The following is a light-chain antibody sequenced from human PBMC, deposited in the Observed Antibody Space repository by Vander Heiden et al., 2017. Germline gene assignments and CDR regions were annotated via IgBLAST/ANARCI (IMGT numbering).Light chain of an antibody. CDR3: QSADSSGSYGV. J-gene: IGLJ2*01. V-gene: IGLV3-25*03. CDR1: ALPKQY. Sequence: SYELTQPPPVSLSPGQTASITCSGDALPKQYAFWYQQKPGQAPVVVIYKDSERPSGIPERFSGSSSGTTVTLTISGVQTEDEADYYCQSADSSGSYGVFGGGTKLTVL. CDR2: KDS.